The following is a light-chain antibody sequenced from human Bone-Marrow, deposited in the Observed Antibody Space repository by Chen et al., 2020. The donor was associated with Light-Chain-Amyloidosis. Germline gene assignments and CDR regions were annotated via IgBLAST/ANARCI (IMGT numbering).Light chain of an antibody. Sequence: DTQMIQSPSSLSASVGDRVTITCWASPSIRSYLNWYHQKPGKAPKLLIYAASSLQSGIPSKFSVSRPGRDCTLSIRSLQSENFAAWYLRQSNRSRPLTFGGGT. CDR1: PSIRSY. CDR2: AAS. V-gene: IGKV1-39*01. J-gene: IGKJ4*01. CDR3: RQSNRSRPLT.